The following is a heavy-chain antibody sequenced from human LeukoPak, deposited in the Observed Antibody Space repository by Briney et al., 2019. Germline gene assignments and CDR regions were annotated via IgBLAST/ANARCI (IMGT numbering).Heavy chain of an antibody. CDR2: ISAYNGNT. J-gene: IGHJ6*02. CDR1: GYTFTSYG. D-gene: IGHD2-2*01. Sequence: ASVKVSCKASGYTFTSYGISWVRQAPGQGPEWMGWISAYNGNTNYAQKLQGRVTMTTDTSTSTAYMELRSLRSDDTAVYYCARDESHIVVVPAAIPRDYYYYGMDVWGQGTTVTVSS. V-gene: IGHV1-18*01. CDR3: ARDESHIVVVPAAIPRDYYYYGMDV.